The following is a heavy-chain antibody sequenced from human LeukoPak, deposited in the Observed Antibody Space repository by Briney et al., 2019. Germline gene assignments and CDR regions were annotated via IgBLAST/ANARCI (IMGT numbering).Heavy chain of an antibody. CDR1: VYTFTGYY. J-gene: IGHJ4*02. CDR2: INPNSGGT. V-gene: IGHV1-2*06. CDR3: ARSYYYDSSGVDY. Sequence: GASVKVSCKASVYTFTGYYMHWVRQAPGQGLEWMGRINPNSGGTNYAQKFQGRVTMTRDTSISTAYMELSRLRSDDTAVYYCARSYYYDSSGVDYWGQGTLVTVSS. D-gene: IGHD3-22*01.